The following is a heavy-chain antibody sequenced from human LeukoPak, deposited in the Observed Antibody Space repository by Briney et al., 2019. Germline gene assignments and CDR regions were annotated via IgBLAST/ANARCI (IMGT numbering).Heavy chain of an antibody. J-gene: IGHJ4*02. V-gene: IGHV3-74*01. D-gene: IGHD3-10*01. CDR1: AFTFSSYW. Sequence: GGSLRLSCAADAFTFSSYWMDWVRQAPGRVLGWVSRINSDGSSTIYADSVKGRFTISRGNAKNTLYLQMNSLRAEDTAVYYCAPSLYYYGSGSYYKGTDYWGQGTLVTVSS. CDR3: APSLYYYGSGSYYKGTDY. CDR2: INSDGSST.